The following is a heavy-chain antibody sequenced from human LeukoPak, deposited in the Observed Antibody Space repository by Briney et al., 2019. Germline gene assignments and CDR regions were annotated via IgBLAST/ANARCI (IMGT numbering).Heavy chain of an antibody. CDR3: ARYGGNSGYDYYYYGMDV. Sequence: SETLSLTCAVYGGSFSGYYWSWIRQPPGKGLEWIGYIYYSGSTNYNPSLKSRVTISVDTSKNQFSLKLSSVTAADTAVYYCARYGGNSGYDYYYYGMDVWGQGTTVTVSS. CDR2: IYYSGST. CDR1: GGSFSGYY. D-gene: IGHD2-21*02. J-gene: IGHJ6*02. V-gene: IGHV4-59*01.